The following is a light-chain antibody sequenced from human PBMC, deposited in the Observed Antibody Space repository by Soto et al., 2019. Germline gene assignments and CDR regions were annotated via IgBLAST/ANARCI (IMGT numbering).Light chain of an antibody. Sequence: DIPMTQSPSSLSASVGDRATITCQASHDITSFLNWYQHKPGRAPKLLIYDASILEAGVPTRFSGSGSGTHFTFTISSLQPEDVATYYCQHCDYLPIFGPGTTVDFK. CDR2: DAS. V-gene: IGKV1-33*01. J-gene: IGKJ3*01. CDR1: HDITSF. CDR3: QHCDYLPI.